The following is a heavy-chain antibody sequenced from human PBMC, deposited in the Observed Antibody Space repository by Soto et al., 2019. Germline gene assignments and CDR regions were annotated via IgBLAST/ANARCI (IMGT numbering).Heavy chain of an antibody. D-gene: IGHD3-9*01. J-gene: IGHJ6*02. CDR3: ARVFSLAHYYYYGMDV. CDR2: INAGNGNT. V-gene: IGHV1-3*01. CDR1: GYTFTSYA. Sequence: GASVKVSCKASGYTFTSYAMHWVRQAPGQRLEWMGWINAGNGNTKYSQKFQGRVTITRDTSASTAYMELSSLRSEDTAVYYCARVFSLAHYYYYGMDVWGQGTTVTVSS.